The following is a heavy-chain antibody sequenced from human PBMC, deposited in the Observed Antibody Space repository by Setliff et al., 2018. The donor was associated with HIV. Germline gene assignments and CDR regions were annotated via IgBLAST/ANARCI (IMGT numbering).Heavy chain of an antibody. D-gene: IGHD4-17*01. J-gene: IGHJ4*02. CDR1: GGSFSGFY. CDR2: IKHGGSA. CDR3: ARVYYGDLEY. V-gene: IGHV4-34*01. Sequence: PSETLSLTCAVYGGSFSGFYWTWIRQPPGKGLEWIGEIKHGGSANYNPSLKSRVTISVDGSKNQFSLNLSSVTAADTAVYFCARVYYGDLEYWGQGTLVTVSS.